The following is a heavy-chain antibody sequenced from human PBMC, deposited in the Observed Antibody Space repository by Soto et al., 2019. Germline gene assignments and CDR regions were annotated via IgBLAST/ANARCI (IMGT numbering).Heavy chain of an antibody. CDR1: GFSFSGHS. Sequence: EVQLVESGGGLVKPGESLRLSCEASGFSFSGHSMNWVRQAPGKGLEWVSSIGDSRAYIYYSDSVRGRFTISRDNAKNSLYLQMNSLIAEDTAVYYCARDQRYLRHCYSDYWGQGTLVTVSS. CDR3: ARDQRYLRHCYSDY. CDR2: IGDSRAYI. V-gene: IGHV3-21*02. D-gene: IGHD2-21*01. J-gene: IGHJ4*02.